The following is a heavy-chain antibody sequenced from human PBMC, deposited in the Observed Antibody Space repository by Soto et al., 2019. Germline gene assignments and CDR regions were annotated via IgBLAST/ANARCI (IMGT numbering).Heavy chain of an antibody. V-gene: IGHV3-48*02. Sequence: EVQLVESGGGLVQPGGSLRLSCVASGFTFSAYSMNWLRQAPGKGLEWVSYISGDGRNIKYADSVKGRFTISRDNAKNSLYVQMNSLGDEDTAVYFCARDLYHAFDYWGQGTVVTVSS. CDR2: ISGDGRNI. D-gene: IGHD3-16*02. CDR1: GFTFSAYS. CDR3: ARDLYHAFDY. J-gene: IGHJ4*02.